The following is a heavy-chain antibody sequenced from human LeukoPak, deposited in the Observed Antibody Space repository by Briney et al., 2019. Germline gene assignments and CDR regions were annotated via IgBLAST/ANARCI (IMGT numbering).Heavy chain of an antibody. J-gene: IGHJ2*01. CDR2: ISYDGSNK. CDR1: GFTFSSYG. Sequence: PGRSLRLSCAASGFTFSSYGMHWVRQAPGKGLEWVALISYDGSNKYYADSVKGRFTISRDNSKNTLYLQMNSLRAEDTAVYYCAKDKWTYGDRGWYFDLWGRGTLVTVSS. D-gene: IGHD4-17*01. CDR3: AKDKWTYGDRGWYFDL. V-gene: IGHV3-30*18.